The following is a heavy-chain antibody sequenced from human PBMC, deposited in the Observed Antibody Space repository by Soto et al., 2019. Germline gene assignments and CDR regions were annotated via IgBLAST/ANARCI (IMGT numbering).Heavy chain of an antibody. J-gene: IGHJ4*02. D-gene: IGHD2-15*01. Sequence: QVQLVESGGGVVQPGRSLRLSCAASGFTFSSYGMHWVRQAPGKGLEWVAVISYDGSNKYYADSVKGRFTISRDNSNNTLYQQMNRLRADDTAVYYCARAGGLHLDYWGQGTLVTVSS. CDR2: ISYDGSNK. CDR1: GFTFSSYG. V-gene: IGHV3-30*03. CDR3: ARAGGLHLDY.